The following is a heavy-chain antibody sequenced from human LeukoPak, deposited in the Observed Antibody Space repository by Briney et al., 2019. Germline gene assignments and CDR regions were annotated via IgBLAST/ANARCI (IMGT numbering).Heavy chain of an antibody. V-gene: IGHV4-59*08. J-gene: IGHJ3*02. CDR3: ARHVMVYYDSSGYYEGGSPTYRHDAFDI. D-gene: IGHD3-22*01. CDR2: KDYSGST. CDR1: GGSISRYY. Sequence: SETLSLTCTVSGGSISRYYWSWIRQPPGKGLEWIGYKDYSGSTDYNRSLKSRVTISVDTSKNQFSLKLSSVTAADTAVYYCARHVMVYYDSSGYYEGGSPTYRHDAFDIWGQGTMVTVSS.